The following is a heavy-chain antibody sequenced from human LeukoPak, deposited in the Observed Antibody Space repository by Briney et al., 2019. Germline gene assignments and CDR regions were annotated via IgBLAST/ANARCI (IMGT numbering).Heavy chain of an antibody. Sequence: SETLSLTCTVSGGSISSYYWSWIRQPAGKGLEWIGRIYTSGSTNYNPSLKSRVTMSVDTSKDQFSLKLSSVTAADTAVYYCARELLYRPFFDYWGQGTLVTVSS. D-gene: IGHD2-2*02. CDR2: IYTSGST. CDR3: ARELLYRPFFDY. J-gene: IGHJ4*02. CDR1: GGSISSYY. V-gene: IGHV4-4*07.